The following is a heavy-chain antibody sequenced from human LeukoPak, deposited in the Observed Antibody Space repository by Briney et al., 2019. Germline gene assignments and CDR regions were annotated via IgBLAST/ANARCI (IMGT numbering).Heavy chain of an antibody. CDR1: GGSTSSYY. Sequence: PSETLSLTCTVSGGSTSSYYWSWIRQPAGKGLEWIGRIYTSGSTNYNPSLKSRVTMSVDTSKNQFSLKLSSVTAADTAVYYCARDRKYYDFWSGYYTGLYYYMDVWGKGTTVTVSS. CDR2: IYTSGST. CDR3: ARDRKYYDFWSGYYTGLYYYMDV. J-gene: IGHJ6*03. D-gene: IGHD3-3*01. V-gene: IGHV4-4*07.